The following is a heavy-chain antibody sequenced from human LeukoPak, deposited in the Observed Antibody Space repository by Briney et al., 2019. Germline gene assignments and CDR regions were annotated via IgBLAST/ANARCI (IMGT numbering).Heavy chain of an antibody. CDR1: GGSITSGNYY. CDR2: IFYSGNT. J-gene: IGHJ6*02. CDR3: AREHIAVAGTDYGMDV. V-gene: IGHV4-30-4*08. Sequence: SETLSLTCTVSGGSITSGNYYWSWIRQPPGKGLEWIGYIFYSGNTYYDPSLRSRVSMSVDTSKNQFSLKLSSVTAADTAVYYCAREHIAVAGTDYGMDVWGQGTTVTVSS. D-gene: IGHD6-19*01.